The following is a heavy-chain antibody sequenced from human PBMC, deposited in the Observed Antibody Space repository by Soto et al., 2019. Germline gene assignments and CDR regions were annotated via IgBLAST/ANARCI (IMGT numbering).Heavy chain of an antibody. CDR2: IKEDGSEI. Sequence: GGSLRLSCAVSGFNVRRYWMSWVRQAPGKGVEWVASIKEDGSEIYYLQSVRGRCAISRDSAGNALQLAMNYLSVEDTATYFCARDGGFDYVNWGQGTLGTVSS. CDR1: GFNVRRYW. J-gene: IGHJ4*02. D-gene: IGHD5-12*01. CDR3: ARDGGFDYVN. V-gene: IGHV3-7*01.